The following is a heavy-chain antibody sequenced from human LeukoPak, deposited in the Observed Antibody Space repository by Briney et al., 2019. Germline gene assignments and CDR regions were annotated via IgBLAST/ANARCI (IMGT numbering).Heavy chain of an antibody. J-gene: IGHJ4*02. D-gene: IGHD5-18*01. CDR1: GGSISSYY. Sequence: SETLSLTCTVSGGSISSYYWSWIRQPPGKGLEWIGYIYYSGSTNYNPSLKSRVTISVDTSKNQFSLKLSSATAADTAVYYCARGNTAMVAYYFDYWGQGTLVTVSS. CDR2: IYYSGST. V-gene: IGHV4-59*01. CDR3: ARGNTAMVAYYFDY.